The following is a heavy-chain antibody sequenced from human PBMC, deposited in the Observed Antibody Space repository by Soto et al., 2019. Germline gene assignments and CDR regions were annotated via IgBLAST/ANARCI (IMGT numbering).Heavy chain of an antibody. Sequence: QVQLVQSGAEVKMPGSSVKVSCTACGGSFDTYALSWLRQAPGQGLEWLGGIIPIFTKPTYARKFQGRITITADESTTTVYLDLSSLTSDDTAVYYCARTGDIVVVGDFYYGMDVWGQGTTVIVSS. CDR1: GGSFDTYA. V-gene: IGHV1-69*01. CDR3: ARTGDIVVVGDFYYGMDV. CDR2: IIPIFTKP. J-gene: IGHJ6*02. D-gene: IGHD2-2*01.